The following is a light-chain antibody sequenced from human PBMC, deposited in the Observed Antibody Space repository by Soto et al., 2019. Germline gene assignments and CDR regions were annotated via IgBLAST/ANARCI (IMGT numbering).Light chain of an antibody. CDR1: TGAVTSGHY. CDR2: DTN. CDR3: WLYDSGGRWV. J-gene: IGLJ3*02. Sequence: QAVVTQEPSLTVSPGGTVTLTCGSSTGAVTSGHYPYWYQQKPGQAPRTLIYDTNKKHSWTPTRFSGSLLGGKAALTLSGAQAEDEAEYYCWLYDSGGRWVFGGGTKLTVL. V-gene: IGLV7-46*01.